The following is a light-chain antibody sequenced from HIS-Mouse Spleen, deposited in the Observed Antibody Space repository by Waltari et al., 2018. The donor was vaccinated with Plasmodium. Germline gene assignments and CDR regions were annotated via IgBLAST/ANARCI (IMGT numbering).Light chain of an antibody. CDR3: QQYNNWSFT. CDR1: QSVSSN. J-gene: IGKJ3*01. V-gene: IGKV3-15*01. Sequence: EIVMTQSPATLSVSPGERATLSCRASQSVSSNLAWYQQKPVHAPRLLIYGASTRATGIPARFSGSGSGTEFTLTISSLQSEDLAVYYCQQYNNWSFTFGPGTKVDIK. CDR2: GAS.